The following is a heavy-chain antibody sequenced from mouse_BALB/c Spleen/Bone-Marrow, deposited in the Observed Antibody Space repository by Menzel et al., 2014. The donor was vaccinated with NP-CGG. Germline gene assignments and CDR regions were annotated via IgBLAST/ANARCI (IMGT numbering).Heavy chain of an antibody. CDR2: MTYSGSS. D-gene: IGHD1-1*01. Sequence: EVQVVESGPGLVKPSQSLSLTCTVTGYSITSDYAWNWIRQFPGNTLEWMGYMTYSGSSSYNPSLKSRFSITRDTSKNQFFLQLTSVTTEDTATYYCANYGSWYFAVWGAGTTVTVSS. CDR3: ANYGSWYFAV. CDR1: GYSITSDYA. J-gene: IGHJ1*01. V-gene: IGHV3-2*02.